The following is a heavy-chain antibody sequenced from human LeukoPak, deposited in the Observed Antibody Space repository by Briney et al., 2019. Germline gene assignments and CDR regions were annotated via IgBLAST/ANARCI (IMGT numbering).Heavy chain of an antibody. D-gene: IGHD1-26*01. Sequence: SETLSLTCAVYGGSFSGYYWSWIRQPPGKGLEWIGEINHRGSTNYNPSLKSRVTISVDTSKNQFSLKLSSVTAADTAVYYCARGNSGSYFLYGYWGQGTLVTVSS. CDR2: INHRGST. CDR1: GGSFSGYY. V-gene: IGHV4-34*01. CDR3: ARGNSGSYFLYGY. J-gene: IGHJ4*02.